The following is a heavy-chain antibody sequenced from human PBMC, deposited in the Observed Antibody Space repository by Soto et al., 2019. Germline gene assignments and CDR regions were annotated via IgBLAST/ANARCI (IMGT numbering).Heavy chain of an antibody. V-gene: IGHV3-7*01. D-gene: IGHD2-21*02. CDR3: ARAGYCGPGCYYYFDY. J-gene: IGHJ4*02. CDR1: GFTFGSYW. CDR2: IKPDGSAT. Sequence: EVQLVESGGGLVQAGGSLRLSCAASGFTFGSYWMNWVRLIPGKGLEWVAYIKPDGSATYYVDSVKGRFTISRDNAKNSLYLQMNSLRVEDTSVYYCARAGYCGPGCYYYFDYWGQGTLVTVSS.